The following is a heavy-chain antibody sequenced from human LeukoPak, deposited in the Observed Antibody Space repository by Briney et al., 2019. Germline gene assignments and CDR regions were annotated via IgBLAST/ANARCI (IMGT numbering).Heavy chain of an antibody. CDR2: ISAYNGNT. V-gene: IGHV1-18*01. D-gene: IGHD3-10*01. CDR1: GYTFTSYG. CDR3: ARDSESSYYYMDV. Sequence: ASVKVSCKSSGYTFTSYGISWVRQPPGQGLEWMGFISAYNGNTNYAQKLQGRVTMTTETSTSTAYMELRSLRSDDTAVYYCARDSESSYYYMDVWGKGTTVTVSS. J-gene: IGHJ6*03.